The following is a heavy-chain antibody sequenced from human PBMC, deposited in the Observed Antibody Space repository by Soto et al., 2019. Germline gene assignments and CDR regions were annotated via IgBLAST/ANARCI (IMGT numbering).Heavy chain of an antibody. J-gene: IGHJ6*01. CDR3: AKEVGTTHYYNYTMDV. V-gene: IGHV1-69*01. CDR1: GGIFSNYA. D-gene: IGHD1-1*01. Sequence: QVQLVQSGAEVKKPGSSVKVSCKASGGIFSNYAISWVRQAPGQGLEWMGGLIPIYGITKYAQKFQGRVTITADESTTTVYMEQSSLRSDDTAVYYCAKEVGTTHYYNYTMDVWGQGTSVIVSA. CDR2: LIPIYGIT.